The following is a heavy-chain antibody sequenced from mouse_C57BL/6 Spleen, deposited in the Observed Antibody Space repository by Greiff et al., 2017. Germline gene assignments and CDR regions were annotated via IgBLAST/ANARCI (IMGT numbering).Heavy chain of an antibody. CDR2: IYPGSGNT. CDR3: ARSAWSYAMDY. Sequence: QVQLQQSGAELVRPGASVKLSCKASGYTFTDYYINWVKQRPGQGLEWIARIYPGSGNTYYNEKFKGKATLTAEKSSSTAYMQLSSLTSEDSAVYFCARSAWSYAMDYWGQGTSVTVSS. CDR1: GYTFTDYY. V-gene: IGHV1-76*01. J-gene: IGHJ4*01.